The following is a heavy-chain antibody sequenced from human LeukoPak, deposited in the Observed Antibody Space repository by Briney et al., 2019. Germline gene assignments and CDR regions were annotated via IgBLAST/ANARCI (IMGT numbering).Heavy chain of an antibody. J-gene: IGHJ4*01. V-gene: IGHV4-39*07. CDR3: ARSIFSGSYAFDF. Sequence: SETLSLTCTVSGGSISSSSYYWGWIRQPPGKGLEWLGSVDYSGYTYQSPSHNSRVTISVDTSKNQFSLKMTSVTAADTAVYYCARSIFSGSYAFDFWGHGTLVTVSS. CDR2: VDYSGYT. CDR1: GGSISSSSYY. D-gene: IGHD3-3*01.